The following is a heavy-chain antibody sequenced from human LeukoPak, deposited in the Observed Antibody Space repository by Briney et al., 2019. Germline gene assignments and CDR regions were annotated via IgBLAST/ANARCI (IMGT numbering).Heavy chain of an antibody. J-gene: IGHJ4*02. Sequence: GGSLRLSCAASGFTFSSYAMSWVRQAPGKGLEWVSAISGSGGSTYYADSVKGRFTFSRDNSKNTLYLQMNGLRAEDTAVYYCAKDPLYSSSWYSDYWGQGTLVTVSS. V-gene: IGHV3-23*01. CDR1: GFTFSSYA. D-gene: IGHD6-13*01. CDR2: ISGSGGST. CDR3: AKDPLYSSSWYSDY.